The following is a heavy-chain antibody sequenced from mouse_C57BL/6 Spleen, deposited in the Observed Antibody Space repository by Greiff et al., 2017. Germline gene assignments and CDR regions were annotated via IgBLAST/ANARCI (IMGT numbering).Heavy chain of an antibody. V-gene: IGHV1-80*01. CDR1: GYAFSSYW. CDR3: ARDDDGYYFDY. J-gene: IGHJ2*01. D-gene: IGHD2-3*01. Sequence: QVQLQQSGAELVKPGASVKISCKASGYAFSSYWMNWVKQRPGKGLEWIGQIYPGDGDTNYNGKVKGKATLTADKSSSTAYMQLSSLTSEDSAVYFCARDDDGYYFDYWGQGTTLTVSS. CDR2: IYPGDGDT.